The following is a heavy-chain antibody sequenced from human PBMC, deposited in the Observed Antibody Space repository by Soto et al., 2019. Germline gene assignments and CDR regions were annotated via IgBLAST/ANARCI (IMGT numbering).Heavy chain of an antibody. CDR2: ISAYNGNT. Sequence: QVQLVQSGAEVKKPGASVKVSCKASGYTFTSYGISWVRQAPGQGLEWMGWISAYNGNTNYAQKLQGRVTMTTDTSTSTAYMELRSLRSDDTAVYYCGRDGGDYVWGSYHSAFDYWGQGTLVTVSS. J-gene: IGHJ4*02. D-gene: IGHD3-16*02. CDR3: GRDGGDYVWGSYHSAFDY. V-gene: IGHV1-18*01. CDR1: GYTFTSYG.